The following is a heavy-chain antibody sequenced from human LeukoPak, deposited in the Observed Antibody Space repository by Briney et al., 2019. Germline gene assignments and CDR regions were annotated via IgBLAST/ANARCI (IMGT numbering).Heavy chain of an antibody. CDR3: AKTLYVAAAPGGFDY. D-gene: IGHD2-15*01. CDR2: INPKNAAT. J-gene: IGHJ4*02. V-gene: IGHV1-2*02. CDR1: GYTFTGHY. Sequence: GESLKISCKGSGYTFTGHYMHWVRQAPGQGLEWMGWINPKNAATNYAQGFQGRVTMTRDTSTGTVYMEVSGLKSDDTAVYYCAKTLYVAAAPGGFDYWGQGTLVTVSS.